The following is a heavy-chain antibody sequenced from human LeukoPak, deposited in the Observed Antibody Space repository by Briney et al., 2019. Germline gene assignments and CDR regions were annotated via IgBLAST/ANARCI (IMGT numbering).Heavy chain of an antibody. CDR1: GFTFSSYS. D-gene: IGHD3-22*01. CDR3: ARDLRYDSSGYYYNWFDP. J-gene: IGHJ5*02. CDR2: ISSSSSYI. V-gene: IGHV3-21*01. Sequence: PGGSLRLSCAASGFTFSSYSMNWVRQAPGKGLEWVSSISSSSSYIYYADSVKGRFTISRDNAKNSLYLQMNSLRAEDTAVYYCARDLRYDSSGYYYNWFDPWGQGTLVTVSS.